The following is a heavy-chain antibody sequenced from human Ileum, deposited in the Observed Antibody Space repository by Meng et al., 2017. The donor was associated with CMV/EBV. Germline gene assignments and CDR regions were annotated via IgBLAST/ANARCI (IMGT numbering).Heavy chain of an antibody. CDR2: IRSKANTYAT. V-gene: IGHV3-73*01. CDR1: GFTFSGSA. J-gene: IGHJ6*02. CDR3: TSLGIYYYYGADV. Sequence: GESLKISCAASGFTFSGSAMHWVRQASGKGLKWVGRIRSKANTYATAYAASVKGRFTISRDDSNNMVYLQMNSLKTEDTAVYYCTSLGIYYYYGADVWGQGTTVTVSS. D-gene: IGHD7-27*01.